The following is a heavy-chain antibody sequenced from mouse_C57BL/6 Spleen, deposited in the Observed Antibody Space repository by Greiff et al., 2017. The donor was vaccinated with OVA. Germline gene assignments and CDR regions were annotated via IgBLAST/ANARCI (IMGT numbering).Heavy chain of an antibody. Sequence: EVKLQESGGGLVKPGGSLKLSCAASGFTFSDYGMHWVRQAPEKGLEWVAYISSGSSTIYYADTVKGRFTISRDNAKNTLFLQMTSLRSEDTAMYYCARTITTVVAMDYWGQGTSVTVSS. CDR3: ARTITTVVAMDY. J-gene: IGHJ4*01. CDR1: GFTFSDYG. D-gene: IGHD1-1*01. V-gene: IGHV5-17*01. CDR2: ISSGSSTI.